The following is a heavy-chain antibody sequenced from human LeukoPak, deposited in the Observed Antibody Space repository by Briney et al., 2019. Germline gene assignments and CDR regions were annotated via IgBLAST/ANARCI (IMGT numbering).Heavy chain of an antibody. Sequence: GGSLRLSCAASGFTFSSYSLNWVRQAPGKGLEWVSYISSSSSTIYYADSVKGRFAISRDNSKNTLYLQMNSLRAEDTAVYYCAKFPGIAVAGTFDYWGQGTLVTVSS. V-gene: IGHV3-48*01. CDR3: AKFPGIAVAGTFDY. J-gene: IGHJ4*02. D-gene: IGHD6-19*01. CDR2: ISSSSSTI. CDR1: GFTFSSYS.